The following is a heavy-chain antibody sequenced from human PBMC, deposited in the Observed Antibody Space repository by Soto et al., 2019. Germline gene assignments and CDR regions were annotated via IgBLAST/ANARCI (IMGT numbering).Heavy chain of an antibody. CDR3: VRDNWPGGYFDH. D-gene: IGHD3-10*01. CDR2: IYAGAST. Sequence: EVQLVGSGGGLIQPGGSLRLSCAASGFIVSRNYMSWVRQDPGKGLEWVSVIYAGASTYYADSVKGRFTISRDNSKNTLYLQMNSLRAEDTAVYYCVRDNWPGGYFDHWGQGTLVAVSS. CDR1: GFIVSRNY. V-gene: IGHV3-53*01. J-gene: IGHJ4*02.